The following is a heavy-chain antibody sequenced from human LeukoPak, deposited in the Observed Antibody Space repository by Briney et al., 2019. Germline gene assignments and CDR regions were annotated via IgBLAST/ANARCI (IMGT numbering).Heavy chain of an antibody. D-gene: IGHD3-10*02. CDR3: AELGITMIGGV. CDR2: ISGSGSTI. J-gene: IGHJ6*04. V-gene: IGHV3-48*03. CDR1: GFTFSSYE. Sequence: GGSLTLACAASGFTFSSYEMNWVRQAPGKGLEWDSYISGSGSTIYYADSVKGRFTIPRDKAKHSLYLRMDSLTPTDTAVYYRAELGITMIGGVWGKGTTVTISS.